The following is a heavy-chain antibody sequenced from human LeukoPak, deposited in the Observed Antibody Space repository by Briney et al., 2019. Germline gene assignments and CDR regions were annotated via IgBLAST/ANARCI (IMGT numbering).Heavy chain of an antibody. D-gene: IGHD3-22*01. CDR2: IYSGGST. CDR3: AREHYYDNSGYWS. Sequence: PGGSLRLSCAASGFTVSNNYMSWVRQAPGKGLEWVSVIYSGGSTYYADSVKGRFTISRDSSKNTLYLQMNCLRAEDTAVYYCAREHYYDNSGYWSWGQGTLVTVSS. J-gene: IGHJ4*02. V-gene: IGHV3-53*01. CDR1: GFTVSNNY.